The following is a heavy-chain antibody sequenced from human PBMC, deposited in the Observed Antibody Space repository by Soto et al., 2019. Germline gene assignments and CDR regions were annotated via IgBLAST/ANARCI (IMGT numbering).Heavy chain of an antibody. CDR3: ARRRGNHFPRPYYLYMDV. Sequence: QVQLVESGGGVVQPGRSLRLSCAASGFTFSSYGMHWVRQAPGKGLEWVAVIWYDGSNKYYADSVKGRFTISRDNSKNTLYLQMNSRRAEDTAVYYLARRRGNHFPRPYYLYMDVCGKVTTVTVSS. D-gene: IGHD3-16*01. CDR2: IWYDGSNK. V-gene: IGHV3-33*01. J-gene: IGHJ6*03. CDR1: GFTFSSYG.